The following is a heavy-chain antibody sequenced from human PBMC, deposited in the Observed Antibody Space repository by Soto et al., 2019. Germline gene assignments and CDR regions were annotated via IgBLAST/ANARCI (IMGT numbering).Heavy chain of an antibody. V-gene: IGHV1-69*12. Sequence: QVQLVQSGAEVKKPGSSVKVSCKASGGTFSSYAISWVRQAPGQGLEWMGGIIPIFGTANYAQKFQGRVTITADESTSTAYMELSSLRSEETAVYYCARGIVVVAANPLEVYYYYGMDVWGQGTTVTVSS. CDR1: GGTFSSYA. D-gene: IGHD2-15*01. J-gene: IGHJ6*02. CDR3: ARGIVVVAANPLEVYYYYGMDV. CDR2: IIPIFGTA.